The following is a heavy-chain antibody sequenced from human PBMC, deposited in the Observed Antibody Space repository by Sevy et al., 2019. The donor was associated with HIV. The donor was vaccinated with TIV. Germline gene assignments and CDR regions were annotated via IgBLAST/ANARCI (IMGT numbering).Heavy chain of an antibody. J-gene: IGHJ6*02. V-gene: IGHV3-23*01. D-gene: IGHD2-2*01. CDR1: EFIFSDYA. CDR2: IIGKGRST. Sequence: GGSLRLSCAASEFIFSDYAMNWVRQPPGKGLEWVSSIIGKGRSTHYTDSVEVRFTISRDNSTNTLYLQMNSLRAEDTAVYYCAKTINSGGGAVPAANYYYYGMDVWGQGTTVTVSS. CDR3: AKTINSGGGAVPAANYYYYGMDV.